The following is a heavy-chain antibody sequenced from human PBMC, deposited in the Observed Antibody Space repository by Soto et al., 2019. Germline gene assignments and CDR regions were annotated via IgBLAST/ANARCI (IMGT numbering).Heavy chain of an antibody. V-gene: IGHV3-33*01. Sequence: XESLRLSCAASGFTFSSYGMHWVRQAPGKGLEWVAVIWYDGSNKYYADSVKGRFTISRDNSKNTLYLQMNSLRAEDTAVYYCARGQDYGGNPDAFDIWGQGTMVTVSS. CDR3: ARGQDYGGNPDAFDI. J-gene: IGHJ3*02. D-gene: IGHD4-17*01. CDR2: IWYDGSNK. CDR1: GFTFSSYG.